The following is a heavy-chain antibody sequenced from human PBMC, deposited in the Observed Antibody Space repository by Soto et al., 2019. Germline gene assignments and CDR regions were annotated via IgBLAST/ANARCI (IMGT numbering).Heavy chain of an antibody. CDR3: ARQRPTDGRWEFANYYGMDV. Sequence: SETLSLTCTVSGGSISSYYWSWIRQPAGKGLEWIGRIYTSGSTNYNPSLKSRVTMSVDTSKNQFSLKLSSVTAADTAVYYCARQRPTDGRWEFANYYGMDVWGQGTPVTVS. CDR2: IYTSGST. V-gene: IGHV4-4*07. CDR1: GGSISSYY. J-gene: IGHJ6*02. D-gene: IGHD1-26*01.